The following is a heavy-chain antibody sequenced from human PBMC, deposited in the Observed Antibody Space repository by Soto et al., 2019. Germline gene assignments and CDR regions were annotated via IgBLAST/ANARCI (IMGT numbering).Heavy chain of an antibody. CDR1: GFTLSSYW. CDR3: ARDLPTGTPPPYVAR. V-gene: IGHV3-74*01. Sequence: EVQLVESGGGLVQPGGSLRLSCAGSGFTLSSYWMHWVRQAPGKGLEWVSRIDRDESVTTYADSVKGRFTISRDNAKNPLYLQMNSRRVGDTAVYYCARDLPTGTPPPYVARWGQGTLVTVS. D-gene: IGHD1-1*01. CDR2: IDRDESVT. J-gene: IGHJ4*02.